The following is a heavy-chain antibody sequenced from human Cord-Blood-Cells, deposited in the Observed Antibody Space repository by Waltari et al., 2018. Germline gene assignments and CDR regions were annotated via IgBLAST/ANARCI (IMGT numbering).Heavy chain of an antibody. V-gene: IGHV1-69*09. CDR2: ISPILGIA. J-gene: IGHJ3*02. Sequence: QVQLVQSGAEVKKPGSSVKVSCKASGGTFSSYAISWVRQAPGQGLEWMGRISPILGIANYAQKFQVRVKTTADKSTSTAYMVLSSLRSEDKAVYYWAIFKSGYYAFDIWGQGTMVTVSS. D-gene: IGHD3-3*01. CDR1: GGTFSSYA. CDR3: AIFKSGYYAFDI.